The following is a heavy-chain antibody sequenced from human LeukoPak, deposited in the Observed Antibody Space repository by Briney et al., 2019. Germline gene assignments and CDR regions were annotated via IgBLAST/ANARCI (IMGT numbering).Heavy chain of an antibody. CDR3: ARVEGYGSGSYTFDY. Sequence: GASVKVSCKASGYTFTSYYMHWVRQAPGQGLEWMGIINPSGGGTSYAQKFQGRVTMTRDTSTSTVYMELSSLRSEDTAVYYCARVEGYGSGSYTFDYWGQGTLVTVSS. D-gene: IGHD3-10*01. J-gene: IGHJ4*02. CDR2: INPSGGGT. CDR1: GYTFTSYY. V-gene: IGHV1-46*01.